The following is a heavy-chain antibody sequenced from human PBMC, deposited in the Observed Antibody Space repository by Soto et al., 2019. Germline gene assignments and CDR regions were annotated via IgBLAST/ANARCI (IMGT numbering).Heavy chain of an antibody. J-gene: IGHJ6*02. CDR1: GGSFSGYY. V-gene: IGHV4-34*01. CDR3: ARLGPNYYYGMDV. CDR2: INHSGST. Sequence: PSETLSLTCAVYGGSFSGYYWSWIRQPPGKGLEWIGEINHSGSTNYNPSLKSRVTISVDTSKNQFSLKLSSVTAADTAVYYCARLGPNYYYGMDVWGQGTTVTISS.